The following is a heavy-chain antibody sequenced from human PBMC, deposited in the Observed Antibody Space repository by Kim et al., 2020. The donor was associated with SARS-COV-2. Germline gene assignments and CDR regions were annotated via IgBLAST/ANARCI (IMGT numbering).Heavy chain of an antibody. V-gene: IGHV3-7*01. CDR1: GFTFSSYW. CDR2: IKQDGSEK. D-gene: IGHD6-19*01. CDR3: ARGRYSSGWYRNYYYGMDV. Sequence: GGSLRLSCAASGFTFSSYWMSWVRQAPGKGLEWVANIKQDGSEKYYVDSVKGRFTISRDNAKNSLYLQMNSLRAEDTAVYYCARGRYSSGWYRNYYYGMDVWGQGTTVTVSS. J-gene: IGHJ6*02.